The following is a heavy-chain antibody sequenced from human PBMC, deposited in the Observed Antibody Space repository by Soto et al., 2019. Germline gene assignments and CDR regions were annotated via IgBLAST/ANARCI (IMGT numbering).Heavy chain of an antibody. J-gene: IGHJ4*02. CDR2: IYSGDSDI. CDR3: ARQYGSGSFDY. V-gene: IGHV5-51*01. D-gene: IGHD3-10*01. CDR1: GYTFTTYW. Sequence: LGESLKISCKASGYTFTTYWIGWVRQRPGKGLEWMGIIYSGDSDIRYSPSFEGQVTISADTSLSTAYLQWGSLKASDTAMYYCARQYGSGSFDYWGQGALVTVSS.